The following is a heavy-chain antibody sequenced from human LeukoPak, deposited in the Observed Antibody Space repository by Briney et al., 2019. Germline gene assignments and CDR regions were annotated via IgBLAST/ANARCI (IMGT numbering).Heavy chain of an antibody. CDR1: GFTFSSYW. CDR2: IKQDGSEK. J-gene: IGHJ4*02. Sequence: GGSLRLSCPASGFTFSSYWMSWVRQAPGKGLEWVANIKQDGSEKYYVDSVKGRFTISRDNAKNSLYLQMNSLRAEDTAVYYCARVGGAVAGFDFDYWGQGTLVTVSS. D-gene: IGHD6-19*01. V-gene: IGHV3-7*01. CDR3: ARVGGAVAGFDFDY.